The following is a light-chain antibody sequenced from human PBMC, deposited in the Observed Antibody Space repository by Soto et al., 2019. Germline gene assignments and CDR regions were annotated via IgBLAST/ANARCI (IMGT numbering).Light chain of an antibody. J-gene: IGKJ4*01. CDR3: QQFSSYPLT. Sequence: ESVLTQSPGTLSLSPGERATLSCRASQTVRNNYLAWYQQKPGQAPRLLIYDASSSATGIPDRFSGGGSGTDFTLPISRLEPEDFAVDYCQQFSSYPLTFGGGNKVEIK. CDR1: QTVRNNY. CDR2: DAS. V-gene: IGKV3-20*01.